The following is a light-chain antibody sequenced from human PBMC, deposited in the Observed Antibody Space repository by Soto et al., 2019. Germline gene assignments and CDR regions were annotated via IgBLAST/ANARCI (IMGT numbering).Light chain of an antibody. Sequence: DIQMTQSPSTLSASVGDRVTITCRASETINSWLAWYQQRPGKAPKLLIYDASSLETGVPSRFSGSRSGIEFTLTISSLQPDDFATYYCQQYNSYWTFGQGTKVDIK. CDR1: ETINSW. V-gene: IGKV1-5*01. CDR2: DAS. J-gene: IGKJ1*01. CDR3: QQYNSYWT.